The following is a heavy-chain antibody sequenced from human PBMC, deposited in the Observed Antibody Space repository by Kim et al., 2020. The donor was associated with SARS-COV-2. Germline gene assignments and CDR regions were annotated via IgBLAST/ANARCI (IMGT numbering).Heavy chain of an antibody. CDR2: ISSSGSTI. D-gene: IGHD6-19*01. J-gene: IGHJ3*02. V-gene: IGHV3-48*03. CDR3: ARESRWLVREDAFDI. CDR1: GFTFSSYE. Sequence: GGSLRLSCAASGFTFSSYEMNWVRQAPGKGLEWVSYISSSGSTIYYADSVKGRFTISRDNAKNSLYLQMNSLRAEDTAVYYCARESRWLVREDAFDIWGQGTMVTVSS.